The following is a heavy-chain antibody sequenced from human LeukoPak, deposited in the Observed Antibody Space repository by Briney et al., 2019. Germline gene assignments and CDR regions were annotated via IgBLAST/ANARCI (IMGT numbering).Heavy chain of an antibody. CDR2: IKQDGSEK. J-gene: IGHJ4*02. Sequence: LGGSLRLSCAASGFTFSSYWMSWVCQAPGKGLEWVANIKQDGSEKYYVDSVKGRFTISRDNAKNSLYLQMNSLRAEDTAVYYCARDGQSTYYYDSSSSDYWGQGTLVTVSS. V-gene: IGHV3-7*01. CDR3: ARDGQSTYYYDSSSSDY. D-gene: IGHD3-22*01. CDR1: GFTFSSYW.